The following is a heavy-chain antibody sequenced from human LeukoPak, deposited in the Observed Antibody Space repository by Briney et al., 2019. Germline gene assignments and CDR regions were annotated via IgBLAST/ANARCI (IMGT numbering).Heavy chain of an antibody. CDR2: IIPIFRTA. Sequence: ASVKVSCKASGGSFTSFAISWVRQAPRQGLEWMGGIIPIFRTANYAQKFQGRVTITADESTRTAYMELRTLRSEDTAIYYCARGSGETGGYYYVYWGRGTPVTVSS. CDR3: ARGSGETGGYYYVY. CDR1: GGSFTSFA. D-gene: IGHD3-22*01. V-gene: IGHV1-69*13. J-gene: IGHJ4*02.